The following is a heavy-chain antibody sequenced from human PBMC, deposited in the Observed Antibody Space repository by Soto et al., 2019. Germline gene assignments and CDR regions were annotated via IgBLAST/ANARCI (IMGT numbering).Heavy chain of an antibody. CDR1: GFSLIDYW. CDR2: ITRDGSST. D-gene: IGHD5-18*01. Sequence: EVQLVESGGGLVQPGGSLRLSCAASGFSLIDYWMHWFRQAPGEGLVWLSRITRDGSSTNYADSVKGRFTISRDNAKNTLYLQVNSLRGEDTAVYYCARGANGYYYFDYWGQGTLVTVSS. V-gene: IGHV3-74*01. J-gene: IGHJ4*02. CDR3: ARGANGYYYFDY.